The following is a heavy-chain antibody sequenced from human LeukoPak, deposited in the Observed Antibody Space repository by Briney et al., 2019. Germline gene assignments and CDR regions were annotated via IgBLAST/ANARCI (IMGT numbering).Heavy chain of an antibody. CDR1: GFSVSSNY. Sequence: PGGSLRLSCAASGFSVSSNYMNWVRQAPGEGLEWVSVIYSDGRTYYADSVKGRFTISRDNSKSTLFLQMNSLRAEDTAVYYCARDMNMGYWGQGTLVTVSS. J-gene: IGHJ4*02. D-gene: IGHD1/OR15-1a*01. CDR3: ARDMNMGY. V-gene: IGHV3-53*01. CDR2: IYSDGRT.